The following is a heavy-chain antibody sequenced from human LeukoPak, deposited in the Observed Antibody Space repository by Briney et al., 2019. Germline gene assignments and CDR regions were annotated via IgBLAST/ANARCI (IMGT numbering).Heavy chain of an antibody. CDR2: IIPIIGTA. Sequence: SVKVSCKASGYTFTSYYMYWVRQAPGQGLERMGGIIPIIGTANYAQKFQGRVTITADKSTSTAYMELSSLRSEDTAVYYCARDGYSYGYFDYWGQGTLVTVSS. D-gene: IGHD5-18*01. CDR1: GYTFTSYY. CDR3: ARDGYSYGYFDY. J-gene: IGHJ4*02. V-gene: IGHV1-69*06.